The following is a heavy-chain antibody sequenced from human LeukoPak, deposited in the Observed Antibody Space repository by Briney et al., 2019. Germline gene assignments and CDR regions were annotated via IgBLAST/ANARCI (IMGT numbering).Heavy chain of an antibody. CDR1: GGSISSSSYY. J-gene: IGHJ4*02. CDR2: IYYSGST. CDR3: ARHLVYRTDLDY. Sequence: SETLSLTCTVSGGSISSSSYYWGWIRQPPGKGLEWIGSIYYSGSTYYNPSLKSRVTISVDTSKNQFSLKLSSVTAADTAVYYCARHLVYRTDLDYWGQGTLVTVSS. V-gene: IGHV4-39*01. D-gene: IGHD5/OR15-5a*01.